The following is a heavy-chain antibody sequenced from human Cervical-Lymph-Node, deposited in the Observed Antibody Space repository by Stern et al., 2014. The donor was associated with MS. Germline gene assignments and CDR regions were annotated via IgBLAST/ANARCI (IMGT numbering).Heavy chain of an antibody. CDR3: ALSSETSDRWYSLGYDL. CDR1: GGTFSKFP. V-gene: IGHV1-69*01. J-gene: IGHJ5*02. D-gene: IGHD6-13*01. CDR2: IFPVVGTP. Sequence: QVQLGKSGAEVTKPGSSVKVSCKASGGTFSKFPSSWVRQAPGQGLEWMGGIFPVVGTPTYAQEFRGRVTITADVSTSTVYMELSSLRSDDTAVYYCALSSETSDRWYSLGYDLWGQGTLVTVSS.